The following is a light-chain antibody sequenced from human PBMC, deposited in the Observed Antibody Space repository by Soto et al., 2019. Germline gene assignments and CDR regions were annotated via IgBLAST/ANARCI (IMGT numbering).Light chain of an antibody. CDR3: QSYDSSLSGLGVV. Sequence: QSALTQPPSVSGAPGQRVTISCTGSSSNIGAGYDVHWYQQLPGTAPKLLIYGNSNRPSGVPDRFSGSKSGTSASLAITGLQAEDEADYYCQSYDSSLSGLGVVFGGGTQLTVL. CDR2: GNS. V-gene: IGLV1-40*01. CDR1: SSNIGAGYD. J-gene: IGLJ2*01.